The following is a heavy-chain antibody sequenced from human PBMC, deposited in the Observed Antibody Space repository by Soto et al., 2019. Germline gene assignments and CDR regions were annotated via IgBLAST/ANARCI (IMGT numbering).Heavy chain of an antibody. CDR1: GFTFSSYA. J-gene: IGHJ5*02. V-gene: IGHV3-30-3*01. Sequence: ESVGGVVQPGRSLRLSCAASGFTFSSYAMHWVRQAPGKGLEWVAVISYDGSNKYYADSVKGRFTISRDNSKNTLYLQMNSLRAEDTAVYYCARGEQWLTWWFDPWGQGTLVTVSS. D-gene: IGHD6-19*01. CDR3: ARGEQWLTWWFDP. CDR2: ISYDGSNK.